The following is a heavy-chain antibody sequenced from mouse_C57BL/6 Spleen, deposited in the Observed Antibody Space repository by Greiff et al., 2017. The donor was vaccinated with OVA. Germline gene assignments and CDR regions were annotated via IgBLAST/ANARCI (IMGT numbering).Heavy chain of an antibody. D-gene: IGHD3-1*01. CDR1: GFTFSDYG. V-gene: IGHV5-17*01. CDR3: ARLDVSGYFDY. Sequence: EVQLVESGGGLVKPGGSLKLSCAASGFTFSDYGMPWVRQAPEKGLEWVAYISSGSSTIYYPDTVKGRFTISRDNAKNTLFLQMSSLRSEDTAMYYCARLDVSGYFDYWGKGTALTVSA. J-gene: IGHJ2*01. CDR2: ISSGSSTI.